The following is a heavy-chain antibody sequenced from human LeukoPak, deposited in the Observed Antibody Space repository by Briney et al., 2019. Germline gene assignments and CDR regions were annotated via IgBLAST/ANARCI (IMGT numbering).Heavy chain of an antibody. CDR1: GDIVKHYD. V-gene: IGHV1-69*06. CDR2: IIPTVGAT. J-gene: IGHJ4*02. CDR3: AKMGGTTPPH. Sequence: EATVKVSCKACGDIVKHYDINCVRHAPRQGLEYMGGIIPTVGATKFAQKFQGTVTITADKSSNTVYMELSSLRPEDTAVYYCAKMGGTTPPHWGQGTLVTVSS. D-gene: IGHD1-1*01.